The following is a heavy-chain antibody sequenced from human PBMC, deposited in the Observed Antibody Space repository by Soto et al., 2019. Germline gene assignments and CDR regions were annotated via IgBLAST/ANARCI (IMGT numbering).Heavy chain of an antibody. J-gene: IGHJ6*02. Sequence: ASVKVSCKASGYTFTSYGISWVRQAPGQGLEWMGWISAYNGNTNYAQKLQGRVTMTTDTSTSTAYMELRSLRSDDTAVYCCARDQVTAATTGGDYYYGMDVWGQGTTVTVSS. V-gene: IGHV1-18*01. CDR1: GYTFTSYG. D-gene: IGHD1-26*01. CDR3: ARDQVTAATTGGDYYYGMDV. CDR2: ISAYNGNT.